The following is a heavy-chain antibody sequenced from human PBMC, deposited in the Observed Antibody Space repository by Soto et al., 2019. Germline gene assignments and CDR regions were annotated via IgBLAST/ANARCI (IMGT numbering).Heavy chain of an antibody. Sequence: GESLKISCKGSGYSFTSYWSGWVRQMPGKGLEWMGIIYPGDSDTRYSPSFQGQVTISADKSISTAYLQWSSLKASDTAMYYCAGHHPRGFRWFDPWGQGTLVTVSS. CDR2: IYPGDSDT. J-gene: IGHJ5*02. CDR3: AGHHPRGFRWFDP. CDR1: GYSFTSYW. V-gene: IGHV5-51*01. D-gene: IGHD3-10*01.